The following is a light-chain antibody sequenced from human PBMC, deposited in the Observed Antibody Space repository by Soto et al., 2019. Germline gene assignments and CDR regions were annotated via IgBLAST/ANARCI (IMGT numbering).Light chain of an antibody. V-gene: IGLV2-14*03. CDR1: SSDVGAYTF. CDR2: DVS. CDR3: SSYTTSSTHV. Sequence: QSALTQPASVSGSPGQSITISCTGASSDVGAYTFVSWYQQHPGKVPKLMIFDVSRRPSGVSDRFSGSKSGNTASLTISGLQAEDEGDYYCSSYTTSSTHVFGSGTKLTVL. J-gene: IGLJ1*01.